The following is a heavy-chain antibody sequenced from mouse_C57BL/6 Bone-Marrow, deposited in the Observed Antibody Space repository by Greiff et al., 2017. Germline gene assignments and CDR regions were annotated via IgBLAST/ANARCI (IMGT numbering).Heavy chain of an antibody. CDR1: GFSLTSYG. Sequence: QVQLQQSGPGLVAPSQSLSITCTVSGFSLTSYGVDWVRQSPGKGLEWLGVIGGVGSTNYNSALKSKLSISKDNSKSQVVLTMNSLQTDDTAMYYCASLGRPFAYWGQGTLVTVSA. J-gene: IGHJ3*01. V-gene: IGHV2-6*01. CDR3: ASLGRPFAY. CDR2: IGGVGST. D-gene: IGHD4-1*01.